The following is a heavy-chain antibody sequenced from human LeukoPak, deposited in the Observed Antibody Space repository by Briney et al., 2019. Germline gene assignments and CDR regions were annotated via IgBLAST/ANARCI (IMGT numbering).Heavy chain of an antibody. CDR3: ARSKYYYDSSSYYYFDY. CDR1: GSTFTSYW. D-gene: IGHD3-22*01. J-gene: IGHJ4*02. CDR2: IYPGDSDT. Sequence: GESLQISCQGSGSTFTSYWIGWVRQMPGKGLDWMGIIYPGDSDTRYSPSFQGQVTISADKSSSTAYLQWSSMKASDTAMYYCARSKYYYDSSSYYYFDYWGQGTLVTVSS. V-gene: IGHV5-51*01.